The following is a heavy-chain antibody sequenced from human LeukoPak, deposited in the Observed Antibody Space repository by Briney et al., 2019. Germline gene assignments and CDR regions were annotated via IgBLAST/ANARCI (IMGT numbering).Heavy chain of an antibody. CDR1: GFTFSSYS. V-gene: IGHV3-21*01. J-gene: IGHJ4*02. D-gene: IGHD2/OR15-2a*01. CDR3: ARATFPEYYFDY. Sequence: GGSLRLSCAASGFTFSSYSMNWVRQAPGKGLEWVSSISSSSSYIYYADSVKGRFTISRDNAKNSLYLQMNNLRAEDTAVYYCARATFPEYYFDYWGQGTLVTVSS. CDR2: ISSSSSYI.